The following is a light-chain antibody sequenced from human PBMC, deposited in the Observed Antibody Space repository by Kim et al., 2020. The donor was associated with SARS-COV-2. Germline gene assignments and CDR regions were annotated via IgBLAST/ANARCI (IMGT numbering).Light chain of an antibody. J-gene: IGKJ4*01. CDR3: QQYGSSPLT. CDR2: GAS. V-gene: IGKV3-20*01. CDR1: QSVTSTD. Sequence: SQRERATLPCRASQSVTSTDLGWHQQKPGQAPRLLIYGASSRATGIPDRFSGSGSGTDFTLTISGLEPEDFAVYCCQQYGSSPLTFGGGTKVDIK.